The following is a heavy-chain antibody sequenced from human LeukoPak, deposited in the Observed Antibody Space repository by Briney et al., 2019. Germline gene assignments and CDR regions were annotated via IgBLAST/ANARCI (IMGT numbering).Heavy chain of an antibody. D-gene: IGHD1-26*01. CDR1: GYSFTSYW. Sequence: GESLQISCQGSGYSFTSYWIGWVRQMPGKGLEWMGIIYPNDSNTRYSPSLQGQVTISADKSISTAYLQWSSLKASDTAMYYCARGYNGYSDMDVWGQGTTATVSS. CDR2: IYPNDSNT. V-gene: IGHV5-51*01. CDR3: ARGYNGYSDMDV. J-gene: IGHJ6*02.